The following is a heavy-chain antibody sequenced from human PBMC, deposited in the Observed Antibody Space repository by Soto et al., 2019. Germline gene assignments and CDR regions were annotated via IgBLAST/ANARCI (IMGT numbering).Heavy chain of an antibody. J-gene: IGHJ5*02. Sequence: EVQLVESGGGLVQPGGSLRLSCAASGFTFSSYSMNWVRQAPGKGLEWVSYISSSSSTIYYADSVKGRFTIFRDSAKNSLYLQMNSLRDEDTAVYYCARGADYDSSGIRLNWFDPWGQGTLVTVSS. CDR1: GFTFSSYS. D-gene: IGHD3-22*01. CDR3: ARGADYDSSGIRLNWFDP. V-gene: IGHV3-48*02. CDR2: ISSSSSTI.